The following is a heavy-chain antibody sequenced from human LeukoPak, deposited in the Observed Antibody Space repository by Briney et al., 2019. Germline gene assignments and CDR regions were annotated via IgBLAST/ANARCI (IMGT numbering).Heavy chain of an antibody. V-gene: IGHV3-30*03. CDR2: ISYDGSNK. Sequence: GRSLRLSCATSGFTFSNYDMHWVRQAPGKGLEWVAVISYDGSNKYFADSVKGRFTISRDDSENTLYLQMNSLRAEDTAVYYCATPYSYGYYFDYWGQETLVTVSS. CDR1: GFTFSNYD. CDR3: ATPYSYGYYFDY. D-gene: IGHD5-18*01. J-gene: IGHJ4*02.